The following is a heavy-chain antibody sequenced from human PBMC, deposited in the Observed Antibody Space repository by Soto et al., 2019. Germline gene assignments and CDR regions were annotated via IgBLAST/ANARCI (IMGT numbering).Heavy chain of an antibody. CDR3: ARALILWFGELSPRGGSYYCMDV. J-gene: IGHJ6*03. V-gene: IGHV4-34*01. CDR2: INDSGNI. Sequence: QVQLQQWGAGLLKPSETLSLTCAVYGGSFSGYQWTWIRQTPGKGLEWIGEINDSGNINYNPSLMSRVAILVDTAKKRFTLTLTSVTATDTAVYYCARALILWFGELSPRGGSYYCMDVWGKGTTVTVSS. CDR1: GGSFSGYQ. D-gene: IGHD3-10*01.